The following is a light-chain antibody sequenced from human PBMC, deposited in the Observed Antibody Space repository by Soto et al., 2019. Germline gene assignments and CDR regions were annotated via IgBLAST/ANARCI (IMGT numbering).Light chain of an antibody. CDR3: QQYNTYPWT. CDR2: NAS. Sequence: DIQMTQSPSTLSASVGDRVTITCRASQSISSWLAWYQQKPGQAPRLLIYNASSLDSGVPSRFSGSGSGTDFTLTISRLHPDDFATYYCQQYNTYPWTFGQGTKVDIK. V-gene: IGKV1-5*03. J-gene: IGKJ1*01. CDR1: QSISSW.